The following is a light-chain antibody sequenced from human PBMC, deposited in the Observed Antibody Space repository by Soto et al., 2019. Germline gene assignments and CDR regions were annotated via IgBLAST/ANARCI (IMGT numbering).Light chain of an antibody. Sequence: IQLTQSPSSLSASVGDRVTITCRASQDSTKYLAWYQQKPGKAPKRLIYAASSLLSGVPSRFSGSGSETEFTLTISSLQPEDFATYYCLQNNSYPRTFGQGTKVDIK. CDR2: AAS. V-gene: IGKV1-17*01. CDR3: LQNNSYPRT. CDR1: QDSTKY. J-gene: IGKJ1*01.